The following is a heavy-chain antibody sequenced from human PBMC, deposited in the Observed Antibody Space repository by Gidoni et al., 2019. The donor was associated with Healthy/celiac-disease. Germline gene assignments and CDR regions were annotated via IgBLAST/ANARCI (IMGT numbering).Heavy chain of an antibody. CDR2: ISAYNGNT. CDR3: ARTHLYSGYDWKENWFDP. CDR1: GYTFTSSG. V-gene: IGHV1-18*01. J-gene: IGHJ5*02. Sequence: QVQLVQSGAEVKKPGASVTVSCQASGYTFTSSGISWVRQAPGQGLEWMGWISAYNGNTNYAQKLQGRVTMTTDTSTSTAYMELRSLRSDDTAVYYCARTHLYSGYDWKENWFDPWGQGTLVTVSS. D-gene: IGHD5-12*01.